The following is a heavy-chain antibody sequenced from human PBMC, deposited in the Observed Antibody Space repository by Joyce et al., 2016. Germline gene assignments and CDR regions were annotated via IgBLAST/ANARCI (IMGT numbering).Heavy chain of an antibody. D-gene: IGHD2-15*01. CDR3: ARGRTLLD. V-gene: IGHV1-3*01. J-gene: IGHJ4*02. CDR1: GYPFTNND. Sequence: QVQLVQSGAEVTKPGSSVKVSCKASGYPFTNNDIHWVRQAPGKSREWMGWVSGDSGNTKYSQKFQARLTFTRDTSATTAYKELSSLTIEDTALYYCARGRTLLDWGQGTLVTVSS. CDR2: VSGDSGNT.